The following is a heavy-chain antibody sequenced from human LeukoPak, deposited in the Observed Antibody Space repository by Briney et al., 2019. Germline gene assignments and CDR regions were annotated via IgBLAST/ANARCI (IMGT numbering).Heavy chain of an antibody. D-gene: IGHD3-10*01. CDR1: GFTFSDYY. V-gene: IGHV3-11*01. J-gene: IGHJ4*02. Sequence: GGSLRLSCAASGFTFSDYYMSWIRQAPGKGLEWVSYISSSGSTIYYADSVKGRFTISRDNAKNSLYLQMNSLRAEDTAVYYCARDLLWFGEAPYYFDYWGQGTLVTVSS. CDR3: ARDLLWFGEAPYYFDY. CDR2: ISSSGSTI.